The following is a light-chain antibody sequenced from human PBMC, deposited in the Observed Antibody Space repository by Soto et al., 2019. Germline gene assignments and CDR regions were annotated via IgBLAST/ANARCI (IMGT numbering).Light chain of an antibody. CDR1: QGLASREGNTY. J-gene: IGKJ2*01. CDR2: KVS. Sequence: DAVLTQSPLSLPVTLGQPATISCRSSQGLASREGNTYLNWFQQRPGQSPRRLIYKVSNRDSGVXDXXSGSGAGTDFTLKISRVEAEDVGVYYCMQGTHWPYTFGQGTKLEIK. V-gene: IGKV2-30*01. CDR3: MQGTHWPYT.